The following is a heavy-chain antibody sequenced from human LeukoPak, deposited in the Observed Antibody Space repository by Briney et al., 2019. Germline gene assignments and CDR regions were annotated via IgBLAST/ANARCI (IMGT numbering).Heavy chain of an antibody. CDR2: VNPSGGST. CDR1: GYTFTSYY. J-gene: IGHJ4*02. CDR3: ARVEDTAMVLFDY. D-gene: IGHD5-18*01. V-gene: IGHV1-46*01. Sequence: GASVKVSCKASGYTFTSYYMHWVRQAPGQGLEWMGIVNPSGGSTSYAQKFQGRVTMTRDMSTSTVYMELSSLRFEDTAVYCCARVEDTAMVLFDYWGQGTLVTVSS.